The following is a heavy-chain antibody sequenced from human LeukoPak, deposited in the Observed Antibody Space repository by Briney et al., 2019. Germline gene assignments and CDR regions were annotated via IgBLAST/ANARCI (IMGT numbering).Heavy chain of an antibody. CDR2: FYASGST. J-gene: IGHJ3*02. V-gene: IGHV4-4*07. Sequence: SETLSLTCTVSGGSISNYYWNWIRQPAGKGLEWVGRFYASGSTNYNPSLKSRVTISVDKSKNQFSLKLTSVTAADTAVCYCARVTYTSGRSSTGGAFDIWGQGTMVTVSS. CDR1: GGSISNYY. D-gene: IGHD6-25*01. CDR3: ARVTYTSGRSSTGGAFDI.